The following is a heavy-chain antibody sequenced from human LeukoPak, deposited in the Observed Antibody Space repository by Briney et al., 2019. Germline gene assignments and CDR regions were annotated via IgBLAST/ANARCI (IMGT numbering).Heavy chain of an antibody. V-gene: IGHV3-23*01. Sequence: GGSLRLSCAASGFTFSSYAMSWVRQAPGKRLEWVSAISGSGGSTYYADSVKGRFTISRDNSKNTLYLQMNSLRAEDTAVYYCAKDRDDFWSGYSLDAFDIWGQGTMVTVSS. CDR2: ISGSGGST. D-gene: IGHD3-3*01. J-gene: IGHJ3*02. CDR3: AKDRDDFWSGYSLDAFDI. CDR1: GFTFSSYA.